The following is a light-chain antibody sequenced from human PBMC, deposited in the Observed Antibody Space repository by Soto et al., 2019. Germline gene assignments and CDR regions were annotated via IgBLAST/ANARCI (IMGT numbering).Light chain of an antibody. CDR1: QSVSSN. Sequence: EVVMTQSPATLSVSPGERATLSCRASQSVSSNLAWYQQKPGQAPRLLIYGASTRATGIPARFSGSGSATEFTLTISSLQSEDFPVYYCQQYNNWPMYTFGQGTKLEIK. CDR2: GAS. V-gene: IGKV3-15*01. J-gene: IGKJ2*01. CDR3: QQYNNWPMYT.